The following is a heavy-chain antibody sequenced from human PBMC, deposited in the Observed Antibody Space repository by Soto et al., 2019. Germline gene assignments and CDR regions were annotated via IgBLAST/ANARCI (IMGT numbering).Heavy chain of an antibody. CDR3: ARGHYYGSGLYYFDY. CDR1: RFTFSSSY. J-gene: IGHJ4*02. CDR2: ISPSGDST. D-gene: IGHD3-10*01. V-gene: IGHV3-64*02. Sequence: PGGSLRLSCAASRFTFSSSYMHWVRQAPGKGLQYVSAISPSGDSTFYTDSVKGRFTISRDNSKNMLYLQMGSLRAEDMAVYYCARGHYYGSGLYYFDYWGQGALVTVSS.